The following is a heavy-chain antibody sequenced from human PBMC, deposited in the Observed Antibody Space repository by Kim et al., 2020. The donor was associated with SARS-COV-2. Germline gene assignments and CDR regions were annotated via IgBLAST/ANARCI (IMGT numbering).Heavy chain of an antibody. V-gene: IGHV4-38-2*02. J-gene: IGHJ4*02. CDR3: ARDLSIY. CDR1: GYSISSGYY. Sequence: SETLSLTCTVSGYSISSGYYWGWIRQPPGKGLEWIGSIYHSGSTYYNPSLKSRVTISVDTSKNQFSLKLSSVTAADTAVYYCARDLSIYWGQGTLVTVSS. CDR2: IYHSGST.